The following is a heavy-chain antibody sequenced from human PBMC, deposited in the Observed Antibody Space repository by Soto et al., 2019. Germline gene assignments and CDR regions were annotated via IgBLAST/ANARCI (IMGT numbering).Heavy chain of an antibody. CDR3: ARGAVYCSSTSCYPNWFDP. J-gene: IGHJ5*02. V-gene: IGHV4-59*01. CDR2: IYYSGST. D-gene: IGHD2-2*01. Sequence: SETLSLTCTVSGGSISSYYWSWIRQPPGKGLEWIGYIYYSGSTNYNPSLKSRVTISVDTSKNQFSLKLSSVTAADTAVYYCARGAVYCSSTSCYPNWFDPWGQGTLVTVSS. CDR1: GGSISSYY.